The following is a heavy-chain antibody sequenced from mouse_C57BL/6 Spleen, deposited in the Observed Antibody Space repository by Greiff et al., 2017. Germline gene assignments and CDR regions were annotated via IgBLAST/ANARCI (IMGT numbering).Heavy chain of an antibody. CDR1: GYAFSSYW. CDR2: LYPGDGDT. Sequence: QVQLKQSGAELVKPGASVKISCKASGYAFSSYWMNWVKQRPGTGLAGIGQLYPGDGDTNYNGKFKGKATLTADKSSSTAYMQLSSLTSEDAAVYFCARALYDYDYWGQGTTLTVSS. V-gene: IGHV1-80*01. J-gene: IGHJ2*01. CDR3: ARALYDYDY. D-gene: IGHD2-4*01.